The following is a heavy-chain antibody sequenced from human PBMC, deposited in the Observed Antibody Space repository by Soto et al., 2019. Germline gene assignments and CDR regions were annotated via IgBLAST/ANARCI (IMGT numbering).Heavy chain of an antibody. J-gene: IGHJ1*01. CDR1: GFTFGGSP. D-gene: IGHD2-2*01. V-gene: IGHV3-73*01. CDR2: IRSDSASSAI. Sequence: EAQLVQSGGGLVQPGGSLQLSCAASGFTFGGSPVHWVRQASGKGLEWVGRIRSDSASSAIAYAASVRGRFTLSRDDSKNTAYLQGNSLEVEDTALYYCGPEGCRRTGCSSLDLWGQGTLVTVSS. CDR3: GPEGCRRTGCSSLDL.